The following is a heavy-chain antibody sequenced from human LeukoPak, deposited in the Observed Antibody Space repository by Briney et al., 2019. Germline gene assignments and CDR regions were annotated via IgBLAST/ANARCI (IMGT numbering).Heavy chain of an antibody. D-gene: IGHD3-16*02. Sequence: ASVKVSCKASGGTFSSYAISWVRQAPGQGLEWMGGIIPISGTANYAQKFQGRVTITADESTSTAYMELSSLRSEDTAVYYCARDYDYVWGSYPITTYYYYGMDVWGQGTTVTVSS. V-gene: IGHV1-69*13. CDR3: ARDYDYVWGSYPITTYYYYGMDV. CDR2: IIPISGTA. J-gene: IGHJ6*02. CDR1: GGTFSSYA.